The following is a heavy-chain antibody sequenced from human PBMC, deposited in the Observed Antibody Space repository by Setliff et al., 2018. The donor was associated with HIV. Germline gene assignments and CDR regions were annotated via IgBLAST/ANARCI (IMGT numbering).Heavy chain of an antibody. D-gene: IGHD3-3*01. CDR3: ARLFGVITDDTFEI. Sequence: PSETLSLTCAVSNGSINNNNWWSWVRQPPGKGLEWIGEIFHSGRTNYNPSLKSRVTISVDMSKNQFSLKMSSVTAAGTAVYYCARLFGVITDDTFEIWGPGTMVTVSS. J-gene: IGHJ3*02. CDR2: IFHSGRT. CDR1: NGSINNNNW. V-gene: IGHV4-4*02.